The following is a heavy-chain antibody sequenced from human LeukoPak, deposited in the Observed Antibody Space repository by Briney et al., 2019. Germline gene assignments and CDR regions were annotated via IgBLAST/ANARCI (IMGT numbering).Heavy chain of an antibody. CDR1: GGSISSSSYY. J-gene: IGHJ4*02. Sequence: SETLSLTCTVSGGSISSSSYYWGWIRQPPGKGLEWIGSIYYSGSTYYNPSLKSRVTISVDTSKNQFSPKLSSVTAADTAVYYCARGSRGSSIKIDYWGQGTLVTVSS. CDR3: ARGSRGSSIKIDY. V-gene: IGHV4-39*01. CDR2: IYYSGST. D-gene: IGHD3-10*01.